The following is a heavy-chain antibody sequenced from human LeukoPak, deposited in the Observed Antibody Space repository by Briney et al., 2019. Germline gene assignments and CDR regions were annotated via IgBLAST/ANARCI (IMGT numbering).Heavy chain of an antibody. CDR2: ISDSDGNT. CDR3: AKLVNQLGYNWFDP. Sequence: SGGSLRLSCAASGFTFSSYAMSWVRQAPGKGLEWVSAISDSDGNTYYADSVKGRFTISRDNSKNTLYLQMNSLRAEDTAVYYCAKLVNQLGYNWFDPWGQGTLVTVSS. J-gene: IGHJ5*02. V-gene: IGHV3-23*01. CDR1: GFTFSSYA. D-gene: IGHD2-2*01.